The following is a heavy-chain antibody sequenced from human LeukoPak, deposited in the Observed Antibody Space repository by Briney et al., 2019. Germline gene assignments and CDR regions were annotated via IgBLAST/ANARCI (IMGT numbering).Heavy chain of an antibody. J-gene: IGHJ4*02. V-gene: IGHV4-59*01. D-gene: IGHD5-18*01. Sequence: LSPTCTVSGVSISDYYWSWIRQPPGKGREWIGYSYYSGSTNYNYHPSLKSRVTISVDTSKNQFSLRLTSVTAADTAVYYCARRGYSYGPSGSFDFWGQGTLVTV. CDR1: GVSISDYY. CDR2: SYYSGSTNY. CDR3: ARRGYSYGPSGSFDF.